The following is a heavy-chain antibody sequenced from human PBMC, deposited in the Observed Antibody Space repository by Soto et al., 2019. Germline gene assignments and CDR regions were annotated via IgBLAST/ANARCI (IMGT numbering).Heavy chain of an antibody. D-gene: IGHD4-17*01. J-gene: IGHJ4*02. CDR2: ISISGGNT. Sequence: EVQLLDSGGGLVQPGGSLRLSCAASGLPFSSHAMSWVRQAPGKGLEWVSSISISGGNTYYAASVRGRFTISRDNSKNTLYLPMNSLTAEDTDIYYCANEIRPNDYWGQGTMVTVSS. V-gene: IGHV3-23*01. CDR3: ANEIRPNDY. CDR1: GLPFSSHA.